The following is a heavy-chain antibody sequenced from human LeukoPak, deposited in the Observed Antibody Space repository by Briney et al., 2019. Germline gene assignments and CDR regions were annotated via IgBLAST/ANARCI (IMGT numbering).Heavy chain of an antibody. V-gene: IGHV3-23*01. CDR3: AKDLGSVTMVRGVIPSDY. D-gene: IGHD3-10*01. Sequence: GGSLRLSCAASGFTFNNYALSWVRQAPGKGLEWVSAISGSGGSTYYADSVKGRFTISRDNSKNTLYLQMNSLRAEDTAVYYCAKDLGSVTMVRGVIPSDYWGQGTLVTVSS. CDR2: ISGSGGST. J-gene: IGHJ4*02. CDR1: GFTFNNYA.